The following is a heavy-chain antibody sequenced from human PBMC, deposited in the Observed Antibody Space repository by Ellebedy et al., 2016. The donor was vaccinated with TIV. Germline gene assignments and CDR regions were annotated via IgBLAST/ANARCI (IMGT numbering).Heavy chain of an antibody. V-gene: IGHV4-59*01. CDR3: ARVRAAAGMAHFDN. CDR2: IYYTGST. CDR1: GGTIRSYY. Sequence: MPSETLSLTCTASGGTIRSYYRSWIRQSPGKGLNWIGYIYYTGSTNYNPSLKSRVTITVDTSKNQFSLKQRSVTAADTAVYYCARVRAAAGMAHFDNWGQGTLVTVSS. D-gene: IGHD6-13*01. J-gene: IGHJ4*02.